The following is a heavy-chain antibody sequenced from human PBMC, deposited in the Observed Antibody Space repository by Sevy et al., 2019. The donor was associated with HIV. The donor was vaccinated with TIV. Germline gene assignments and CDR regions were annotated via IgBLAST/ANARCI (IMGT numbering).Heavy chain of an antibody. CDR2: ISGRGGST. CDR3: AGIFGDLFDY. Sequence: LSLTCAASGFTFSSYAMSWVRQAPGKGLEWVSDISGRGGSTYYADSVKGRFTISRDNSKNTLYLQMNSLRAEDTAVYYCAGIFGDLFDYWGQGTLVTVSS. V-gene: IGHV3-23*01. J-gene: IGHJ4*02. CDR1: GFTFSSYA. D-gene: IGHD3-3*01.